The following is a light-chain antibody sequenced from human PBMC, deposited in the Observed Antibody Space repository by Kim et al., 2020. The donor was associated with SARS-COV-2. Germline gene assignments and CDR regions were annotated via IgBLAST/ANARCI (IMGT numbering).Light chain of an antibody. J-gene: IGLJ2*01. Sequence: SVSPGQTASIAWSGDTLGDKYASWYQQKPGQSPVLVIFQNNRRPSGIPGRFSGSKSGNTATLTISGTQAMDEADYYCQAWDSSTVIFGGGTQLTVL. CDR1: TLGDKY. CDR3: QAWDSSTVI. V-gene: IGLV3-1*01. CDR2: QNN.